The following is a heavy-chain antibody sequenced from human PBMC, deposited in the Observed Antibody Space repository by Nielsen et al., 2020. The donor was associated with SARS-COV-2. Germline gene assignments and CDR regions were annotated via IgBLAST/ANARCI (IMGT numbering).Heavy chain of an antibody. CDR2: INPSGGST. CDR3: ARDFGSGYSSSYYYYYYGMDV. J-gene: IGHJ6*02. D-gene: IGHD6-6*01. V-gene: IGHV1-46*01. Sequence: WVRQAPGQGLEWMGIINPSGGSTSYAQKFQGRVTITADKSTSTAYMELSSLRSEDTAVYYCARDFGSGYSSSYYYYYYGMDVWGQGTTVTVSS.